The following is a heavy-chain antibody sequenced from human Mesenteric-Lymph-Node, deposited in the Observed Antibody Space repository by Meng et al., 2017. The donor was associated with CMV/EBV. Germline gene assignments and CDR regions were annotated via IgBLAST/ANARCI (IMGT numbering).Heavy chain of an antibody. CDR3: ARGSSYDILTGYFDY. J-gene: IGHJ4*02. D-gene: IGHD3-9*01. Sequence: HQVGAGLLKPSETLSVTCAGYVGSFSGYYWNWIRQSPEKGLEWIGEINHSGSTTYNPSFTSRIIISVDTSTNQISLNMSSVTAADTAVYYCARGSSYDILTGYFDYWGQGALVTVSS. V-gene: IGHV4-34*01. CDR2: INHSGST. CDR1: VGSFSGYY.